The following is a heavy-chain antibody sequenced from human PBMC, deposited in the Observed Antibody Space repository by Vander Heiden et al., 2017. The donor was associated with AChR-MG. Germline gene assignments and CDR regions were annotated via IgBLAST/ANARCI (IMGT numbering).Heavy chain of an antibody. J-gene: IGHJ4*02. Sequence: QVQLVESGGGVVQPGRSLRLSCAASGFTFSSYGMPWVRQAPGKGLEWVAVISYDGSNKYYADSVKGRFTISRDNSKNTLYLQMNSLRAEDTAVYYCVRGYEIDYWGQGTLVTVSS. V-gene: IGHV3-30*03. D-gene: IGHD5-12*01. CDR3: VRGYEIDY. CDR1: GFTFSSYG. CDR2: ISYDGSNK.